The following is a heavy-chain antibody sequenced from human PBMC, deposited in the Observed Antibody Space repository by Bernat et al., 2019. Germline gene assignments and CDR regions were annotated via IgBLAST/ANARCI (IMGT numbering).Heavy chain of an antibody. CDR2: INPSGGST. V-gene: IGHV1-46*01. CDR1: GGTFTSYY. CDR3: AREGDGYYDFWSGYYTSHYYYYMDV. D-gene: IGHD3-3*01. Sequence: QVQLVQSGAEVKKPGSSVKVSCKASGGTFTSYYMHWVRQAPGQGLEWMGIINPSGGSTSYAQKFQGRVTMTRDTSTSTVYMELSSLRSEDTAVYYCAREGDGYYDFWSGYYTSHYYYYMDVWGKGTTVTVSS. J-gene: IGHJ6*03.